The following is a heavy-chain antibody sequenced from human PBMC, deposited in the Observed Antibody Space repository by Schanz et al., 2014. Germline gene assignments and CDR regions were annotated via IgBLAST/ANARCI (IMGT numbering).Heavy chain of an antibody. Sequence: EEQLVESGGGLVQPGRSLRLSCAASGFMFEDYDMHWVRQAPGKGLEWVSGISGNSGNIGYADSVKGRFTISRDNAKNFLYLQMNSLRPEDTAFYYCAKGQITGTTGYFDGWGQGTLVTVSS. V-gene: IGHV3-9*01. D-gene: IGHD1-20*01. CDR2: ISGNSGNI. CDR1: GFMFEDYD. CDR3: AKGQITGTTGYFDG. J-gene: IGHJ4*02.